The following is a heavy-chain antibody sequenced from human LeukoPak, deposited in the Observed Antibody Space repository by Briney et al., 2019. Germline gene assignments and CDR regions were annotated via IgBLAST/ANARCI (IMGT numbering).Heavy chain of an antibody. CDR3: ARRSRTNWFDP. J-gene: IGHJ5*02. Sequence: SETLSLTCTVSGGSISSYYWGWIRQPPGKGLEWIGSIYYSGSTYYNPSLKSRVTISVDTSKNQFSLKLSSVTAADTAVYYCARRSRTNWFDPWGQGTLVTVSS. V-gene: IGHV4-39*07. CDR1: GGSISSYY. CDR2: IYYSGST.